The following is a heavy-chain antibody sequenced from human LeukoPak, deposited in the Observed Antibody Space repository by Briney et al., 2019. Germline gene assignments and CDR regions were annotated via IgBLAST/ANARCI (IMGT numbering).Heavy chain of an antibody. CDR2: IWFDGSNK. Sequence: PGGSLRLSCAASGFTFSTYGMHWVRQAPGRGLEWVALIWFDGSNKYYADSVKGRFTISRDNSKNTLYLQMNSLRAEDTAVYYCARTSYDSTWAMDFFDFWGQGSLVTVSS. J-gene: IGHJ4*02. CDR1: GFTFSTYG. D-gene: IGHD3-22*01. V-gene: IGHV3-33*01. CDR3: ARTSYDSTWAMDFFDF.